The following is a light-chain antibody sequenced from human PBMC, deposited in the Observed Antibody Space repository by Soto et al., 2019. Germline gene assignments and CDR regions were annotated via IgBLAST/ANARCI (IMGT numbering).Light chain of an antibody. CDR3: QQYVTSSPRT. J-gene: IGKJ1*01. Sequence: EIVLTQSPSTLSLSPGERATLSCRASQSVGNNLAGYQQKPGPTPRLLMYGISRRATGIPDRFSRSGSGTDFTLTITRLEPEDFAVYYCQQYVTSSPRTFGQGTKVDIK. CDR1: QSVGNN. CDR2: GIS. V-gene: IGKV3-20*01.